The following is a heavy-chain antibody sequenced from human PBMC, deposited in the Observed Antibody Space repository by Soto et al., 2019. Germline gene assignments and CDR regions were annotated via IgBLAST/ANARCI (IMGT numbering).Heavy chain of an antibody. D-gene: IGHD2-21*02. CDR1: GFTFSSYA. Sequence: PGGSLRLSCAASGFTFSSYAMNWGRQAPGKGLEWVSAISGSGGSTYYVDSVKGRFTISRDNSRNTLYLQMNSLRAEDTAVYYCAKDPEVVVTAPDYWGQGTLVTVSS. J-gene: IGHJ4*02. V-gene: IGHV3-23*01. CDR3: AKDPEVVVTAPDY. CDR2: ISGSGGST.